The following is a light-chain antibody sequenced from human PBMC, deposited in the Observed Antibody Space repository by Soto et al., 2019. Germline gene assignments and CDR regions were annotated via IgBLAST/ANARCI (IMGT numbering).Light chain of an antibody. J-gene: IGLJ3*02. CDR1: SSDVGSYNF. CDR3: CSYAGRSTGV. CDR2: EGS. Sequence: QSALTQPAAVSGSPGQSITISCTGTSSDVGSYNFVSWYQQHPGKAPKLMIYEGSKRPSGVSNRFSGSKSGNTASLMISGLQAEDEADYFCCSYAGRSTGVFGGGTKLTVL. V-gene: IGLV2-23*01.